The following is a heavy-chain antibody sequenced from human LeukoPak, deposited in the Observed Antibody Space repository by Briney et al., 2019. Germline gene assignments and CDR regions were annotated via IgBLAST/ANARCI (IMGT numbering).Heavy chain of an antibody. CDR2: INPNSGGT. J-gene: IGHJ4*02. Sequence: GASVKVSCKASGYTFTGYYMHWVRQAPGQGLEWMGWINPNSGGTNYAQKFQGWVTMTRDTSISTAYMELSRPRSDDTAVYYCARAQSIAARHPFGYWGQGTLVTVSS. D-gene: IGHD6-6*01. CDR3: ARAQSIAARHPFGY. V-gene: IGHV1-2*04. CDR1: GYTFTGYY.